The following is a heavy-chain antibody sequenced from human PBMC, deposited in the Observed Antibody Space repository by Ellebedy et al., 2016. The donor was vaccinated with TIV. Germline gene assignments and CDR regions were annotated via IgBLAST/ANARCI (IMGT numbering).Heavy chain of an antibody. V-gene: IGHV3-11*01. Sequence: PGGSLRLSCAASGFIFGDYYMSWVRQAPGKGLEWVSYISNTGSHTYYADSVKGRFTVARDSAQNSVYLQMNSLRAEDTAVYYCASAREPGYFAYYYYGMDVWGQGTTVTVSS. CDR2: ISNTGSHT. J-gene: IGHJ6*02. CDR1: GFIFGDYY. CDR3: ASAREPGYFAYYYYGMDV. D-gene: IGHD3-9*01.